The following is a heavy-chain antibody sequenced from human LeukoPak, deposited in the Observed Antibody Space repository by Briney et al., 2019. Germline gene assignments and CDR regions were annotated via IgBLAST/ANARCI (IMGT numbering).Heavy chain of an antibody. D-gene: IGHD5-12*01. J-gene: IGHJ4*02. CDR3: ARDKYTGYETFDY. CDR2: INPNNGGT. V-gene: IGHV1-2*02. CDR1: GYTFTGYY. Sequence: ASVKVSCKASGYTFTGYYIHWVRQAPGQGLELMGWINPNNGGTNYAQKFQGRVTMTRDTSISTAYMELNRLTSDDTAVYYCARDKYTGYETFDYWGQGTPVTVSS.